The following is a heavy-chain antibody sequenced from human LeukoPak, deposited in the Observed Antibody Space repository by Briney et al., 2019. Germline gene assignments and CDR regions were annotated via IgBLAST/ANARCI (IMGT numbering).Heavy chain of an antibody. D-gene: IGHD3-16*01. Sequence: SETLSLTCAVYGGPFSGYYWSWIRQPPGKGLEWIGEINHSGSTNYNPSLKSRVTISVDTSKNQFSLKLSSVTAADTAVYYCARGPLTYYFDYWGQGTLVTVSS. J-gene: IGHJ4*02. V-gene: IGHV4-34*01. CDR1: GGPFSGYY. CDR2: INHSGST. CDR3: ARGPLTYYFDY.